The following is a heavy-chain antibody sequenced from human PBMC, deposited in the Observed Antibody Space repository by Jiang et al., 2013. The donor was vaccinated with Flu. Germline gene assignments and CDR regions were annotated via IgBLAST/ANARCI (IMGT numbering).Heavy chain of an antibody. CDR1: GGTFSSYA. CDR3: ARDYYDSSGYYYWFDP. J-gene: IGHJ5*02. CDR2: IIPIFGTA. D-gene: IGHD3-22*01. Sequence: ASGGTFSSYAISWVRQAPGQGLEWMGGIIPIFGTANYAQKFQGRVTITADKSTSTAYMELSSLRSEDTAVYYCARDYYDSSGYYYWFDPWGQGTLVTVSS. V-gene: IGHV1-69*06.